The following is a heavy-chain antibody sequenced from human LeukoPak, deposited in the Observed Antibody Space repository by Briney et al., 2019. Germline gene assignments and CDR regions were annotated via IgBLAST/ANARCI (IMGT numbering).Heavy chain of an antibody. V-gene: IGHV3-73*01. Sequence: PGGSLRLSCAASRFTFSGSAIHWVRQASGKGLEWVGRIRSKSNSYATGYAASVKGRFTISRDESKNTAFLQMNSLKTEDTAVYYCTRPSDSSDYYGLDYWGQGTLVTVSS. CDR2: IRSKSNSYAT. CDR3: TRPSDSSDYYGLDY. CDR1: RFTFSGSA. J-gene: IGHJ4*02. D-gene: IGHD3-22*01.